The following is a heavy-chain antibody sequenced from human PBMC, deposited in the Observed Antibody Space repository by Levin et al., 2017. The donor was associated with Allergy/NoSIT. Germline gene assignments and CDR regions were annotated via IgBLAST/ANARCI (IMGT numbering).Heavy chain of an antibody. CDR1: GGSFSGYY. CDR2: INHSGST. J-gene: IGHJ4*02. D-gene: IGHD3-22*01. V-gene: IGHV4-34*01. Sequence: SETLSLTCAVYGGSFSGYYWSWIRQPPGKGLEWIGEINHSGSTNYNPSLKSRVTISVDTSKNQFSLKLSSVTAADTAVYYCARFSRWLYFYWGQGTLVTVSS. CDR3: ARFSRWLYFY.